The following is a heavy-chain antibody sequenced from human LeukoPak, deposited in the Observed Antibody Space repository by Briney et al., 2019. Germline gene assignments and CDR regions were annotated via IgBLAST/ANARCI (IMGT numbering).Heavy chain of an antibody. Sequence: ASVKVSCKVSGYTLTELSMHWVRQAPGKGLEWMGGFDPEDGETIYAQKFQGRVTMTEDTSTDTAYMELSSLRSEDTAVYYCATCSGGSCYLDYWGQGTLVTVSS. CDR1: GYTLTELS. CDR2: FDPEDGET. D-gene: IGHD2-15*01. J-gene: IGHJ4*02. CDR3: ATCSGGSCYLDY. V-gene: IGHV1-24*01.